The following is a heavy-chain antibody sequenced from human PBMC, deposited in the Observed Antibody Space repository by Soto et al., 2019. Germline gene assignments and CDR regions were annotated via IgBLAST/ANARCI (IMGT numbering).Heavy chain of an antibody. J-gene: IGHJ6*02. V-gene: IGHV3-23*01. D-gene: IGHD3-16*01. CDR2: IGGSGTGGRT. CDR1: GLTFSTYA. CDR3: AKSPGGLDGCKCAYYGMDV. Sequence: EVHLLESGGDLVQPGGSLRLSCTASGLTFSTYAMSWVRQAPGKGLEWVSAIGGSGTGGRTYYADSVKGRFTISRGNSKNAVYLKLNSLRADDTAVYYCAKSPGGLDGCKCAYYGMDVWGQGTTVTVSS.